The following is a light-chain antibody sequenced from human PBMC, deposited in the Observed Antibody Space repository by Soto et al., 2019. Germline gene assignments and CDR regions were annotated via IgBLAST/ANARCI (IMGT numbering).Light chain of an antibody. CDR3: QQRGKLPIT. J-gene: IGKJ5*01. CDR1: QSISSY. CDR2: DAS. V-gene: IGKV3-11*01. Sequence: EIVLTQSPATLSLSPGERATLSCRASQSISSYLDWYQQKRGQAPRLLIYDASKMATGIPARFSGSGSGTDFTLPISSLEPEDFAVYYCQQRGKLPITFGQGTRLEIK.